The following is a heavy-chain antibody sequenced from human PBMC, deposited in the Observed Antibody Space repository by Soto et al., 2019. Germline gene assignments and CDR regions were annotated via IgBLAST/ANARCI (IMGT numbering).Heavy chain of an antibody. D-gene: IGHD2-21*02. J-gene: IGHJ6*02. Sequence: QVQLQQSGPGLVKPSQTLSLTCAISGDSVSSNSAAWNWIRQSPTRGLEWLGRTYYRSKWYNDYVISGLSKIIINPDIYNSQFSVQLNSLNPDEMAIYSCASQTENNYYSVMAVWGQVTAGTVSS. V-gene: IGHV6-1*01. CDR1: GDSVSSNSAA. CDR3: ASQTENNYYSVMAV. CDR2: TYYRSKWYN.